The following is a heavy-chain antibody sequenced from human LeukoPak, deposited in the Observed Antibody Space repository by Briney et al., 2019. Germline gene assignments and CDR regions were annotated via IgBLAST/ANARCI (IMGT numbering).Heavy chain of an antibody. CDR2: INPSGGDT. Sequence: ASVKVFCKASGYTLTSYYMHWVRQAPGQGLEWMGIINPSGGDTSYAQKFQGRLTMTRDTSTNTVYMELTSLRYEDTAVYYCAREVMDNLRFDYWGQGTLVTVSS. J-gene: IGHJ4*02. D-gene: IGHD1-14*01. V-gene: IGHV1-46*01. CDR1: GYTLTSYY. CDR3: AREVMDNLRFDY.